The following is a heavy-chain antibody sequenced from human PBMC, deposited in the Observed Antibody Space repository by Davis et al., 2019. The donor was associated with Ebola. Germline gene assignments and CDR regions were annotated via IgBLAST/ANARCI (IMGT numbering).Heavy chain of an antibody. Sequence: AASVKVSCKASGYTFTGYYMHWVRQAPGQGLEWMGWINPNSGGTNYAQKFQGRVTMTRDTSTSTVYMELSSLRSEDTAVYYCARDYSVRWFDPWGQGTLVTVSS. D-gene: IGHD2-15*01. CDR1: GYTFTGYY. CDR3: ARDYSVRWFDP. CDR2: INPNSGGT. V-gene: IGHV1-2*02. J-gene: IGHJ5*02.